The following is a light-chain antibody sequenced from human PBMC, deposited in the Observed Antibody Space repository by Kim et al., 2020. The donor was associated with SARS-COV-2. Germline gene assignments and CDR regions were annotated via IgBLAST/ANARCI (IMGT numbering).Light chain of an antibody. J-gene: IGKJ1*01. CDR2: GAF. Sequence: DIQMTQSPSSLSASVGDRVTITCRASQDIKNDLGWFQQKPGKVPKRLIYGAFSLQSGVPSRFSGSRSGTEFTLTISSLQPEDFATYYCLKHNTYPWAFGQGTKVDIK. CDR1: QDIKND. V-gene: IGKV1-17*01. CDR3: LKHNTYPWA.